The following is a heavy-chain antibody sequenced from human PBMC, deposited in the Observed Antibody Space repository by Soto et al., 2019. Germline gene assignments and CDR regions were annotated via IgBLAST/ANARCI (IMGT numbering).Heavy chain of an antibody. Sequence: QVQLVQSGAEVKKPGSSVKVSCKASGGTFSSYTISWVRQAPGQGLEWMGRIIPILGIANYAQKFQGRVTITADKSTSTAYMELSSLRSEDTAVYYCASLEMPTTVRYYYYGMDVWGQGTTVTVSS. V-gene: IGHV1-69*02. CDR3: ASLEMPTTVRYYYYGMDV. D-gene: IGHD1-1*01. J-gene: IGHJ6*02. CDR2: IIPILGIA. CDR1: GGTFSSYT.